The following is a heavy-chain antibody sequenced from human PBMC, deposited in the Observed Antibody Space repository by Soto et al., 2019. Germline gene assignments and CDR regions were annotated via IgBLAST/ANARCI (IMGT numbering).Heavy chain of an antibody. CDR2: ISGGIDT. V-gene: IGHV3-23*01. Sequence: PGGSLRLSCAASGFTFSSYAMTWVRQAPGKRLEWVSGISGGIDTYYADSMKGRFTISRDNSKNTLYLQMNSLRAEDTAVYYCAKDSGYNYGYSFHYWGQGTLVTVSS. J-gene: IGHJ4*02. CDR1: GFTFSSYA. CDR3: AKDSGYNYGYSFHY. D-gene: IGHD5-18*01.